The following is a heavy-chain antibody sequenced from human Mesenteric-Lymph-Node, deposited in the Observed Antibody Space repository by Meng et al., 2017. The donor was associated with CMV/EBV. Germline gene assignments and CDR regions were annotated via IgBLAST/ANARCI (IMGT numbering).Heavy chain of an antibody. CDR3: AKDGEEGAFDI. J-gene: IGHJ3*02. V-gene: IGHV3-33*06. Sequence: GGPLRLSCAASGFTFSSYWMSWVRQAPGKGLEWVAVIWYDGSNKYYADSVKGRFTISRDNSKNTLYLQMNSLRAEDTAVYYCAKDGEEGAFDIWGQGTMVTVSS. CDR1: GFTFSSYW. CDR2: IWYDGSNK.